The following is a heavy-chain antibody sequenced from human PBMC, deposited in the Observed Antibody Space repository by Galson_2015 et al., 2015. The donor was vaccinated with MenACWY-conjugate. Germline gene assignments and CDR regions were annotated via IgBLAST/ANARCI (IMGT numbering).Heavy chain of an antibody. CDR2: ISGSGGST. V-gene: IGHV3-23*01. CDR3: AKFVYDSSGYFLYFDY. D-gene: IGHD3-22*01. J-gene: IGHJ4*02. CDR1: GFTFSSYA. Sequence: SLRLSCAASGFTFSSYAMSWVRQAPGKGLEWVSAISGSGGSTYYADSVKGRFTISRDNSKNTLYLQMNSLRAEDTAVYYCAKFVYDSSGYFLYFDYWGQGTLVTVSS.